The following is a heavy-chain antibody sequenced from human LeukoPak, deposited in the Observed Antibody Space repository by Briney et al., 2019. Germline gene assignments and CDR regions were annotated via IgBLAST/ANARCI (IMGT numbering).Heavy chain of an antibody. Sequence: SASVKVSCKASGYTFTSYGISWVRQAPGQGLEWMGWISAYNGNTNYAQKLQGRVTMTTDPSTRTAYLELMSLGSDDTAVYYCARVKAVQQQLRTIDYWGQGTLLTVSS. V-gene: IGHV1-18*01. CDR3: ARVKAVQQQLRTIDY. J-gene: IGHJ4*02. CDR1: GYTFTSYG. CDR2: ISAYNGNT. D-gene: IGHD6-13*01.